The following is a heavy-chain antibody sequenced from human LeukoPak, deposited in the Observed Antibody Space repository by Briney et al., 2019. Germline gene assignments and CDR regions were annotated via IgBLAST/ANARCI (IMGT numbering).Heavy chain of an antibody. CDR3: ARPRVRSVRPRGNAFDI. D-gene: IGHD3-10*01. Sequence: ASETLSLTCAVYGGSFSGYYWSWIRQPPGKGLEWIGEINHSGSTNYNPSLKSRVTISVDTSKNQFSLKLSSVTAADTAVYYCARPRVRSVRPRGNAFDIWGQGTMVTVSS. CDR1: GGSFSGYY. V-gene: IGHV4-34*01. J-gene: IGHJ3*02. CDR2: INHSGST.